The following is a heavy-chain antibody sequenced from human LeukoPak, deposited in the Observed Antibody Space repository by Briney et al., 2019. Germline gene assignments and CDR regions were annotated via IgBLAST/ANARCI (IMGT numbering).Heavy chain of an antibody. CDR2: ISGSGSTI. CDR3: ATGAWFGELSDAFDI. D-gene: IGHD3-10*01. Sequence: GGSLRLSCAASGFTFSSYEMNWVRQAPGKGLEWVSYISGSGSTIYYADSVKGRFTISRDSAKNSLYLQMNSLRAEDTAVYYCATGAWFGELSDAFDIWGQGTMVTVSS. J-gene: IGHJ3*02. V-gene: IGHV3-48*03. CDR1: GFTFSSYE.